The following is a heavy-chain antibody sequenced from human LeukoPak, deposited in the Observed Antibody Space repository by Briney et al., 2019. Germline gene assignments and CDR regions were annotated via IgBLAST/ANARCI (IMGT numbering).Heavy chain of an antibody. Sequence: GGSLRLSCAASGFTFDDYAMHWVRQAPGKGLEWVSLISGDGGSTYYADSVKGRFTISRDNSKNSLYLQMNSLRTEHTALYYCARAPDPITRNGMDVWGQGTAVTVSS. CDR3: ARAPDPITRNGMDV. CDR1: GFTFDDYA. D-gene: IGHD3-10*01. V-gene: IGHV3-43*02. CDR2: ISGDGGST. J-gene: IGHJ6*02.